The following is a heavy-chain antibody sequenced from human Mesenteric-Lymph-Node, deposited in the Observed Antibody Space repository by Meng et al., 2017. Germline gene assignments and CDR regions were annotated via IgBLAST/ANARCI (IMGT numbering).Heavy chain of an antibody. CDR2: IYHSGSS. J-gene: IGHJ1*01. V-gene: IGHV4-4*02. D-gene: IGHD6-19*01. Sequence: LQLQEPRQGLVNRSGTWSLTCGVSGGSIRSRQWWSWVRQPPGKGLEWIGEIYHSGSSNYNPSLKSRVTISADKSKNHFSLKLSSVTAADTAVYYCARTFSSGWSLFQHWGQGTLVTVSS. CDR3: ARTFSSGWSLFQH. CDR1: GGSIRSRQW.